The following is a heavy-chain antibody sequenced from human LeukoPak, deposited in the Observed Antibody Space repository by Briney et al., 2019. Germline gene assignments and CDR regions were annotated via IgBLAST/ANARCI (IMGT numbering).Heavy chain of an antibody. CDR2: IYYSGST. J-gene: IGHJ4*02. CDR1: GGSLSSYY. CDR3: ASGSSSWSYYFDY. D-gene: IGHD6-13*01. Sequence: SETLSLTCTVSGGSLSSYYWSWIRQPPGKGLEWIGYIYYSGSTNYNPSLKSRVTISVDTSKNQFSLKLSSVTAAVTAVYYCASGSSSWSYYFDYWGQGTLVTVSS. V-gene: IGHV4-59*01.